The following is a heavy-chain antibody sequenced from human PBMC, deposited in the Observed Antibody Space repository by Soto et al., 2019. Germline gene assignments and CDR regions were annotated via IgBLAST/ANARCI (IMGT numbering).Heavy chain of an antibody. CDR2: IYGDGKT. J-gene: IGHJ4*02. CDR3: GGGGGGGYYDSSGYMGV. CDR1: GITVGTNY. V-gene: IGHV3-53*02. Sequence: EVQLVETGGGLIQPGGSLKLSCAASGITVGTNYMSGVRKAPGKGWEWVSVIYGDGKTFYADSVKGRFTISRDNSQNTVSLQMNGLRAGDRGVYYWGGGGGGGYYDSSGYMGVWGQGTLVTVSS. D-gene: IGHD3-22*01.